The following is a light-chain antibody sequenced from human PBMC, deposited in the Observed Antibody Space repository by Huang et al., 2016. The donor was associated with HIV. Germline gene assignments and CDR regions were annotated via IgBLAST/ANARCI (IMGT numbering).Light chain of an antibody. Sequence: EIVMTQSPATLSLSPGQIATLSCRASQSVITYLAWFQHKPGQAPRLLIYDASIRATGIPARFGGSGSGTDFTLTISSLEPEDFAVYYCQQRSHWPWTFGQGTRVEIK. CDR1: QSVITY. J-gene: IGKJ1*01. CDR3: QQRSHWPWT. CDR2: DAS. V-gene: IGKV3-11*01.